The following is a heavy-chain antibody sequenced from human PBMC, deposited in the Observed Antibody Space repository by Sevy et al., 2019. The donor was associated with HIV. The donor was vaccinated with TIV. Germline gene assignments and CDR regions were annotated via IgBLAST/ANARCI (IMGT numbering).Heavy chain of an antibody. V-gene: IGHV1-24*01. CDR3: ATSSTSLVGRYYYYGMDV. Sequence: DSVKVSCKVSGYTLTELSMHWVRQAPGKGLERMGGFDPEDGETIYAQKFQGRVTMTEDTSTDTAYMELSSLRSEDTVVYYCATSSTSLVGRYYYYGMDVWGQGTTVYVSS. J-gene: IGHJ6*02. D-gene: IGHD6-6*01. CDR2: FDPEDGET. CDR1: GYTLTELS.